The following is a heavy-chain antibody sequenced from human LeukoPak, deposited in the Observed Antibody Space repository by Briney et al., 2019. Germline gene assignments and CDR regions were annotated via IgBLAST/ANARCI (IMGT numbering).Heavy chain of an antibody. CDR2: ISSSSSNI. CDR1: GFTFSSYS. CDR3: AKDWGPEFASGSSYLDS. Sequence: GSLRLSCAASGFTFSSYSMNWVRQAPGKGLEWLSYISSSSSNIYYVDSVKGRFTISRDNAKNSLYLQMNGLRPEDTAVYFCAKDWGPEFASGSSYLDSWGQGILVTVSS. D-gene: IGHD3-10*01. V-gene: IGHV3-48*01. J-gene: IGHJ4*02.